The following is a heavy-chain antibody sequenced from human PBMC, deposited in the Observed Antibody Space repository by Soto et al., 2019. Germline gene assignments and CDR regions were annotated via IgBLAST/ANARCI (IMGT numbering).Heavy chain of an antibody. CDR1: GYSFTSYW. V-gene: IGHV5-51*01. CDR3: ARSSSGGYRAEYFQH. J-gene: IGHJ1*01. CDR2: IYPGDSDT. Sequence: GESLKISCKGSGYSFTSYWIGWVRQMPGKGLEWMGIIYPGDSDTRYSPSFQGQVTISADKSISTAYLQWSSLKASDTAMYYCARSSSGGYRAEYFQHWGQGTLVTVSS. D-gene: IGHD6-19*01.